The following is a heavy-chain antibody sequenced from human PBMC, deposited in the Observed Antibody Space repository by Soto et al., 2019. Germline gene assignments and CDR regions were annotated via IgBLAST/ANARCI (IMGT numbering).Heavy chain of an antibody. CDR3: ARGWWPGNLDY. D-gene: IGHD2-8*02. J-gene: IGHJ4*02. CDR1: GGSFSGYY. CDR2: INHSGST. Sequence: SETLSLTCAVYGGSFSGYYWSWIRQPPGKGLEWIGEINHSGSTNYNPSLKSRVTISVDTSKNQFSLKLSSVTAADTAVYYCARGWWPGNLDYWGQGTLVTVS. V-gene: IGHV4-34*01.